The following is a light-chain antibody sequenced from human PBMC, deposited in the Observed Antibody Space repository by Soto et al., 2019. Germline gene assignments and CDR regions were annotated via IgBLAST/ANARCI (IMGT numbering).Light chain of an antibody. CDR1: SSDVGGHND. J-gene: IGLJ1*01. CDR2: EVS. Sequence: QSVLTQPASVSGSPGQSITISCTGTSSDVGGHNDVSWYQQHPGKAPKLMIYEVSNRPSGVSNRFSGSKSGNTASLTISGLQAEDEADYYCSSYTSSSTYVFGTGTKLTVL. CDR3: SSYTSSSTYV. V-gene: IGLV2-14*01.